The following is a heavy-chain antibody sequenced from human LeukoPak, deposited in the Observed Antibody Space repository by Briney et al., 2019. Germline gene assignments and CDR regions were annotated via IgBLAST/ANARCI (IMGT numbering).Heavy chain of an antibody. D-gene: IGHD3-3*01. J-gene: IGHJ6*03. CDR3: VANRLEWLLGYYYYMDV. CDR2: IIPIFGTA. CDR1: GGTFSSYA. V-gene: IGHV1-69*05. Sequence: GASVKVSCKASGGTFSSYAISWVRQAPGQGLEWMGGIIPIFGTANYAQKFQGRVTITTDESTSTAYMELSSLRSEDTAVYYCVANRLEWLLGYYYYMDVWGKGTTVTVSS.